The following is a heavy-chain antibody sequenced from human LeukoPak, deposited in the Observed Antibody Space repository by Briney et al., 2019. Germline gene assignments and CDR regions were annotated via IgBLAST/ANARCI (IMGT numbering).Heavy chain of an antibody. CDR3: AREYYDFWSGYHNWFDP. D-gene: IGHD3-3*01. CDR1: GFTFSSYA. CDR2: ISYDGSNK. Sequence: PGGSLRLSCAASGFTFSSYAMHWVRQAPGKGLEWVAVISYDGSNKYYADSVKGRFTISRDNSKNTLYLQMNGLRAEDTAVYYCAREYYDFWSGYHNWFDPWGQGTLVTVSS. J-gene: IGHJ5*02. V-gene: IGHV3-30*04.